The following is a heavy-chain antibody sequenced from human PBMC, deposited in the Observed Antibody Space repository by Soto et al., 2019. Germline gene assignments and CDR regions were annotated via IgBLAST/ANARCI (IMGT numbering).Heavy chain of an antibody. V-gene: IGHV3-23*01. D-gene: IGHD6-13*01. CDR3: ARGYSSSWQDAFDI. CDR2: IGGSGSSA. J-gene: IGHJ3*02. Sequence: GGSLRLSCVASGFTFKNFAVSWVRQAPGKGMEWVSAIGGSGSSANYADSVKGRFTVSRDDSKSTLYLQMNSLRAEDTALYHCARGYSSSWQDAFDIWGQGTMVTVSS. CDR1: GFTFKNFA.